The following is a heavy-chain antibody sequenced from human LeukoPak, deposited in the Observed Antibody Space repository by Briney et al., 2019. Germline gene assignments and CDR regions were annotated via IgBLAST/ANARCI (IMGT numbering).Heavy chain of an antibody. D-gene: IGHD3-22*01. J-gene: IGHJ4*02. CDR2: ISWNSGSI. CDR3: AKDNRSDYDSSGYDY. V-gene: IGHV3-9*01. Sequence: GGSLSLSCAASGFTFDDYAMHWVRQAPGKGLEWVSGISWNSGSIGYADSVKSRFTISRDNAKNSLYLQMNSLRAEDTALYYCAKDNRSDYDSSGYDYWGQGTLVTVSS. CDR1: GFTFDDYA.